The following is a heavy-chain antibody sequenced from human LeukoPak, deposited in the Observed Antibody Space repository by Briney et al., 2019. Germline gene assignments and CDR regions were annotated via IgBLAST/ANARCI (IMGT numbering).Heavy chain of an antibody. J-gene: IGHJ4*02. CDR1: GFIFSNYA. V-gene: IGHV3-23*01. CDR2: ITGSGGST. Sequence: GGSLRLSCAASGFIFSNYAMSWVRQAPGKGLEWVSAITGSGGSTYYADSVKGRFTISRDSSKNTLYLQMNSLRAEDTAVYYCAKWGDYDVLTGYYVSDYWGQGTLVTVSS. CDR3: AKWGDYDVLTGYYVSDY. D-gene: IGHD3-9*01.